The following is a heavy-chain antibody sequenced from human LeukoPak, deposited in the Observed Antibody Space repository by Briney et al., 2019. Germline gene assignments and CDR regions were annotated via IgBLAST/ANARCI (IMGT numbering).Heavy chain of an antibody. Sequence: GGSLRLSCAASGFTFSDYYMSWIRQAPGKGLEWVSYISSSGSTIYYADSVKGRFTISRDNAKNSLYLQMNSLRAEDTAVYYCARDRGYCSSTSRYTLGSMDVWGQGTTVTVSS. CDR1: GFTFSDYY. CDR3: ARDRGYCSSTSRYTLGSMDV. J-gene: IGHJ6*02. D-gene: IGHD2-2*02. V-gene: IGHV3-11*01. CDR2: ISSSGSTI.